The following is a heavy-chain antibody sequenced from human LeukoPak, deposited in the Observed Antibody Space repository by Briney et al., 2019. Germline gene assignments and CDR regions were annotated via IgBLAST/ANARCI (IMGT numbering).Heavy chain of an antibody. CDR3: ASRYGGNYIFDY. D-gene: IGHD4-23*01. J-gene: IGHJ4*02. V-gene: IGHV4-61*08. Sequence: SQTLSLTCTVSGGSISSGDYYWSWIRQPPGKGLEWIGYIYYSGSTNYNPSLKSRVTISVDTSKNQFSLKLSSVTAADTAVYYCASRYGGNYIFDYWGQGTLVTVSS. CDR2: IYYSGST. CDR1: GGSISSGDYY.